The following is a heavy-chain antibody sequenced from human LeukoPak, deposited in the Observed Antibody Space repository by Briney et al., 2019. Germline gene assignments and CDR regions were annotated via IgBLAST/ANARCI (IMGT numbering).Heavy chain of an antibody. J-gene: IGHJ4*02. Sequence: GGSLRLSCAASGFTFSDYYMSWIRQAPGKGLEWVSYISSSGSTIYYADSVKGRFSISRDNAKNSLYLQMNSLRAEDTAVFYCARDHSEWLPWLDYWGQGTLVTVSS. CDR1: GFTFSDYY. D-gene: IGHD3-3*01. V-gene: IGHV3-11*04. CDR3: ARDHSEWLPWLDY. CDR2: ISSSGSTI.